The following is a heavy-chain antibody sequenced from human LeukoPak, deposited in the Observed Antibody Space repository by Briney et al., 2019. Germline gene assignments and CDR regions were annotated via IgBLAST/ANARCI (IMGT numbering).Heavy chain of an antibody. CDR1: GYTFSSYG. CDR3: ARVRPPNIVDSVMDYKYYHDMDV. Sequence: ASVKVSCKASGYTFSSYGISWVRQAPGQGLEWMGWISPYNGNTEYGQKVQGRVTMTTDRPTTTASMELRSLRSDDTAMYYCARVRPPNIVDSVMDYKYYHDMDVWGQGTTVTVS. CDR2: ISPYNGNT. J-gene: IGHJ6*02. D-gene: IGHD5-18*01. V-gene: IGHV1-18*01.